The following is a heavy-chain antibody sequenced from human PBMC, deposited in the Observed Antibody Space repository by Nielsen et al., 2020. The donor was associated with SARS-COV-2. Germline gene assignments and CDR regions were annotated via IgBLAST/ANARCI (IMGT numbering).Heavy chain of an antibody. CDR2: IYYSGST. J-gene: IGHJ6*02. V-gene: IGHV4-30-4*01. D-gene: IGHD3-3*01. Sequence: SETLSLTCTVSGGSISSGAYYWSWIRQPPGKGLEWIGSIYYSGSTYYNPSLKSRVTISVDTSKNQFSLKLSSVTAADTALYYCARERVGGITIFGVVTRYGMDVWGQGTTVTVSS. CDR1: GGSISSGAYY. CDR3: ARERVGGITIFGVVTRYGMDV.